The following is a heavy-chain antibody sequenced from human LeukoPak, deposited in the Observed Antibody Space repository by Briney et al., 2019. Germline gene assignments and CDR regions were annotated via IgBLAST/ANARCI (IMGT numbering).Heavy chain of an antibody. Sequence: ASVKVSCEASGYTFTGYYMHWVRQAPGQGLEWMGWINPNSGGTNYAQKFQGRVTMTRDTSISTAYMELSRLRSDDTAVYYCARGYYGSGSYYNVGYYYYYMDAWGKGTTVTISS. V-gene: IGHV1-2*02. D-gene: IGHD3-10*01. CDR1: GYTFTGYY. J-gene: IGHJ6*03. CDR3: ARGYYGSGSYYNVGYYYYYMDA. CDR2: INPNSGGT.